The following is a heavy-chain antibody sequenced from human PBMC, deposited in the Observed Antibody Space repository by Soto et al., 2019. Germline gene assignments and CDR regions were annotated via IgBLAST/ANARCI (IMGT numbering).Heavy chain of an antibody. Sequence: QVQLVQSGAEVRKPGASVKVSCKASGYTFTTYGITWVRQAPGQGLEWMGWISGYDGHTKYAQKFQGRIIMTTDTSRCTVYMDLRSLRSDDTAVYYCAREGEIPYYYYGLDVWGQGTTVTISS. CDR3: AREGEIPYYYYGLDV. CDR2: ISGYDGHT. CDR1: GYTFTTYG. J-gene: IGHJ6*02. D-gene: IGHD2-21*01. V-gene: IGHV1-18*01.